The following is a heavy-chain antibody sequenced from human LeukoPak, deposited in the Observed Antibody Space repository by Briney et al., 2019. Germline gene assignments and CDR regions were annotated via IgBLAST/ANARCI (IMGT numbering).Heavy chain of an antibody. V-gene: IGHV4-61*08. D-gene: IGHD3-22*01. Sequence: SETLSLTCTVSGGSISSGGYYWSWIRQPPGKGLEWIGYIYYSGSTNYNPSLKSRVTISVDTSKNQFSLKLSSVTAADTAVYYCARGLYDSSGYYDYWGQGTLVTVSS. CDR2: IYYSGST. J-gene: IGHJ4*02. CDR3: ARGLYDSSGYYDY. CDR1: GGSISSGGYY.